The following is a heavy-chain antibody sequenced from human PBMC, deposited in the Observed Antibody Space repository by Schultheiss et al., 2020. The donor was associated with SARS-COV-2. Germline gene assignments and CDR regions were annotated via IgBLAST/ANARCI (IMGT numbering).Heavy chain of an antibody. CDR1: GGSFSGYY. CDR3: ARGLLTVTLGDY. J-gene: IGHJ4*02. CDR2: IYYSGST. D-gene: IGHD4-17*01. V-gene: IGHV4-59*01. Sequence: SETLSLTCAVYGGSFSGYYWSWIRQPPGKGLEWIGYIYYSGSTNYNPSLKSRVTMSVDTSKNQFSLKLSSVTAADTAVYYCARGLLTVTLGDYWGQGTLVTVSS.